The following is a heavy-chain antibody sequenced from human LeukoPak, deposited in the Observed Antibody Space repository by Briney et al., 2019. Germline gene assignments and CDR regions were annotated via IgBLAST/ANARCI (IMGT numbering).Heavy chain of an antibody. CDR3: ARATRDLSPHDYYYYMDV. CDR1: GYTFTSYY. J-gene: IGHJ6*03. CDR2: INPSGGST. D-gene: IGHD3-16*02. Sequence: GASVKVSCKASGYTFTSYYMHWVRQAPGQGLEWMGIINPSGGSTSYAQKFQGRVTMTRDTSTSTVYMELSSLRSEDTAVYYCARATRDLSPHDYYYYMDVWGKGTTVTVSS. V-gene: IGHV1-46*01.